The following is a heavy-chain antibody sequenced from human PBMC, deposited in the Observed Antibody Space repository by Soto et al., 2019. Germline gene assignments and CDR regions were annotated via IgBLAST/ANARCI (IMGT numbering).Heavy chain of an antibody. V-gene: IGHV4-30-2*01. CDR1: GGSIDSTDYS. D-gene: IGHD6-19*01. CDR3: ARIHWSQSSLDY. CDR2: VSHRGTA. Sequence: TLSLTCAVSGGSIDSTDYSLTWIRQPPGKGLEWIGYVSHRGTAYSIPSLKGRLTLSMDSSQTQFSLKLTSVTAADSAVYYCARIHWSQSSLDYWGRGILVTSPQ. J-gene: IGHJ4*02.